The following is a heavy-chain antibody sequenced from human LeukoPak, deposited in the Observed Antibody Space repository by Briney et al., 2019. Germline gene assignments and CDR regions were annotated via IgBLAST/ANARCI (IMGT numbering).Heavy chain of an antibody. CDR3: ARVGDSSGYSEVGAFDI. J-gene: IGHJ3*02. CDR1: GYTFTSYG. CDR2: ISAYNGNT. V-gene: IGHV1-18*01. Sequence: ASVKVSCKASGYTFTSYGISWVRQAPGQGLEWMGWISAYNGNTNYAQKLQGRVTMTTDTSTSTAYMELRSLRSDDTAVYYCARVGDSSGYSEVGAFDIWGQGTMVTVSS. D-gene: IGHD3-22*01.